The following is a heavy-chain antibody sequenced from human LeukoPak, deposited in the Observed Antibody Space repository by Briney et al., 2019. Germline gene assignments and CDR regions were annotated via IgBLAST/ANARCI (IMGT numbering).Heavy chain of an antibody. CDR2: ISSSGSTI. D-gene: IGHD3-10*01. Sequence: PGGSLRLSCAASGFTFSSYEMNWVRQAPGKGLEWVSYISSSGSTIYYADSVKGRFTISRDNAKNSLYLQMNSLRAEDTAVYNCAKLSGSSGSPSNWFEVWGQGTLVTVSS. V-gene: IGHV3-48*03. CDR1: GFTFSSYE. J-gene: IGHJ5*02. CDR3: AKLSGSSGSPSNWFEV.